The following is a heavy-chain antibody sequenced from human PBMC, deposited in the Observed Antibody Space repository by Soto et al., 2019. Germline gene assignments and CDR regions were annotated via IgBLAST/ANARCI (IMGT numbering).Heavy chain of an antibody. Sequence: TSETLSLTCAVYGWSFSGYYWSLIRQPPGKGLEWIGEINHSGSTNYNPSLKSRVTISVDTSKNQFSLKLSSVTAADTAVYYCAARIAVAVTYYYMDVWGKGTTVTVSS. D-gene: IGHD6-19*01. V-gene: IGHV4-34*01. J-gene: IGHJ6*03. CDR2: INHSGST. CDR1: GWSFSGYY. CDR3: AARIAVAVTYYYMDV.